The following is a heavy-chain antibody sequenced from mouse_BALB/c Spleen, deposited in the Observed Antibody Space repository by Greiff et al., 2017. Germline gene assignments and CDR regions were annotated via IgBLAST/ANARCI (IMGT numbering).Heavy chain of an antibody. Sequence: EVKLQESGPGLVKPSQSLSLTCTVTGYSITSDYAWNWIRQFPGNKLEWMGYISYSGSTSYNPSLKSRISITRDTSKNQFFLQLNSVTTEDTATYYCARLGNYDYAMDYWGQGTSVTVSS. J-gene: IGHJ4*01. D-gene: IGHD2-1*01. CDR1: GYSITSDYA. CDR2: ISYSGST. CDR3: ARLGNYDYAMDY. V-gene: IGHV3-2*02.